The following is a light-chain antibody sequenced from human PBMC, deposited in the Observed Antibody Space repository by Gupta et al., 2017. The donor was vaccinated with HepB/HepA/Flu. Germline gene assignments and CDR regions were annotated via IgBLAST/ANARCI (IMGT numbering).Light chain of an antibody. CDR3: QQHSDSPRT. Sequence: DIVMTQSPDSLAVSLGERATINCKSSRSLVSSSNNKSYLVWYQQKPGQPPKVLIYWASTRESGVPDRFSGSGSGTDFTLTINSLQAEDVAVYYCQQHSDSPRTFGQGTKVEIK. CDR1: RSLVSSSNNKSY. V-gene: IGKV4-1*01. CDR2: WAS. J-gene: IGKJ1*01.